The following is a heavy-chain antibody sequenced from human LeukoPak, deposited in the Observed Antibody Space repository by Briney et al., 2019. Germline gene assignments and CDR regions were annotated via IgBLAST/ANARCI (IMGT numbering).Heavy chain of an antibody. Sequence: SETLSLTCTVSGGSISSGDYYWSWIRQPPGKGLEWIGYIYYSGSTYYNPSLKSRVTISVDTSKNQFSLKLSSVTAADTAVYYCARSQYYYYGMDVWGQGTTVTVSS. V-gene: IGHV4-30-4*01. CDR3: ARSQYYYYGMDV. J-gene: IGHJ6*02. CDR1: GGSISSGDYY. CDR2: IYYSGST.